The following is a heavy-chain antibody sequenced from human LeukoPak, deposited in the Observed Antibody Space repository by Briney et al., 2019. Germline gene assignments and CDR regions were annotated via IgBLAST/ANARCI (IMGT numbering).Heavy chain of an antibody. D-gene: IGHD2-2*01. CDR3: AREVYCSSTSCYLYYFDY. J-gene: IGHJ4*02. Sequence: PGGSLRLSCAASGFTFSSYWMHWVRHAPGKGLVWVSRINSDGSSTRYADSVKGRFTISRDNAKNTLYLQMNSLRAEDTAVYYCAREVYCSSTSCYLYYFDYWGQGTLVTVSS. CDR2: INSDGSST. V-gene: IGHV3-74*01. CDR1: GFTFSSYW.